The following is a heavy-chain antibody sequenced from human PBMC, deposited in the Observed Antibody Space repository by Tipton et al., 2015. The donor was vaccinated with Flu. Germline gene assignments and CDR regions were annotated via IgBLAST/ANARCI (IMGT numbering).Heavy chain of an antibody. V-gene: IGHV3-30*18. D-gene: IGHD3-10*01. CDR3: AKAHTGSYYSGHFDY. Sequence: SLRLSCAASGFTFSNYGMSWVRQAPGKGLEWVAIISYDGSDKNYADSVKGRFTISRDNSKNILSLQMNNLRPEGSAVYYCAKAHTGSYYSGHFDYWGQGTLVTVSS. CDR1: GFTFSNYG. CDR2: ISYDGSDK. J-gene: IGHJ4*02.